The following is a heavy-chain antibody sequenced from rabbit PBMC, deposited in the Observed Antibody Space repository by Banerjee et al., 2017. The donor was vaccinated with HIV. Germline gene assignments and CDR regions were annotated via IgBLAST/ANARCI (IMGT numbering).Heavy chain of an antibody. D-gene: IGHD4-2*01. J-gene: IGHJ4*01. V-gene: IGHV1S45*01. CDR1: GFSFSNSYY. Sequence: QEQLEESGGDLVKPEGSLTLTCTASGFSFSNSYYMCWVRQAPGKGLEWIACIYNGDGSTYYASWAKGPFTISKTSSTTVTLQMTSLTAADTATYFCARDGAGNTLFFNLWGPGTLVTVS. CDR2: IYNGDGST. CDR3: ARDGAGNTLFFNL.